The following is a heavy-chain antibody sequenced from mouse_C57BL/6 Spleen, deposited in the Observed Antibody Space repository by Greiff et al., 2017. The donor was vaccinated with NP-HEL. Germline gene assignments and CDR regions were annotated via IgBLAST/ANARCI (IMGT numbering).Heavy chain of an antibody. V-gene: IGHV5-9-1*02. CDR3: TRRGGYDASFDY. J-gene: IGHJ2*01. D-gene: IGHD2-2*01. CDR2: ISSGGDYI. CDR1: GFTFSSYA. Sequence: DVMLVESGEGLVKPGGSLKLSCAASGFTFSSYAMSWVRQTPEKRLEWVAYISSGGDYIYYADTVKGRFTISRDNARNTLYLQMSSLKSEDTAMYYCTRRGGYDASFDYWGQGTTLTVSS.